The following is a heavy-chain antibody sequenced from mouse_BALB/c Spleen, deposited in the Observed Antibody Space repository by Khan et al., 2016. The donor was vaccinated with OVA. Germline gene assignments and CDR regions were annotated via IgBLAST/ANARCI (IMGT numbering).Heavy chain of an antibody. Sequence: QIQLVQSGPELKKPGETVKISCKASGYTFTNFGMNWVKQAPGKALKWMGWINTSTGEPTYADDFKGRFAFSLETSASTAFLQINNLNNEDMATYFWARGRNYCGSWFAYWGQGTLVTVSA. CDR1: GYTFTNFG. D-gene: IGHD1-1*01. V-gene: IGHV9-1*02. CDR3: ARGRNYCGSWFAY. J-gene: IGHJ3*01. CDR2: INTSTGEP.